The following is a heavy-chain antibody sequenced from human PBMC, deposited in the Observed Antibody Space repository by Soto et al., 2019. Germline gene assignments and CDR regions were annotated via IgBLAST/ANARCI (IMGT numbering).Heavy chain of an antibody. D-gene: IGHD3-3*01. J-gene: IGHJ4*02. Sequence: QVQLVESGGGVVQPGRSLRLSCAASGFTFSSYGMHWVRQAPGKGLEWVAVIWYDGSNKYYADSVKGRFTISRDNSKNTLYLQMNSLRAEDTAVYYCASAPIWSGYYGDYWGQGTLVTVSS. V-gene: IGHV3-33*01. CDR3: ASAPIWSGYYGDY. CDR2: IWYDGSNK. CDR1: GFTFSSYG.